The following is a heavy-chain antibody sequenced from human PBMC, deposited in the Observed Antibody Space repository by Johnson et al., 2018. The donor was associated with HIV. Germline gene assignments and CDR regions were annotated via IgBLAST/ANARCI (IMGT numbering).Heavy chain of an antibody. CDR3: AREAGGEAVAGPEMDAFDI. V-gene: IGHV3-7*04. CDR1: GFSFSTNW. Sequence: VQLVESGGDLVQPGGSLRLSCAASGFSFSTNWMTWVRQAPGTGLEWVASIRQDGIEKYYVDSVKGRFTISRDNDKNSLFLQMKSLRAEDTAVYYCAREAGGEAVAGPEMDAFDIWGQGTMVTVSS. CDR2: IRQDGIEK. J-gene: IGHJ3*02. D-gene: IGHD6-19*01.